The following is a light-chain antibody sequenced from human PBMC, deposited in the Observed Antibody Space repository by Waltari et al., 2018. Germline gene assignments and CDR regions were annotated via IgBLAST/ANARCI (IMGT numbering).Light chain of an antibody. CDR3: HHYADSSYT. V-gene: IGKV3-20*01. CDR1: RSVSSSY. J-gene: IGKJ2*01. CDR2: GAS. Sequence: EIVLTQSPGTLSLSPGERATLSCRTSRSVSSSYLAWYQQKPGQAPRPVSYGASSRATGTPDRFSGSGSGADFTLTISRLEPEDFAVYYCHHYADSSYTFGQGTKLEI.